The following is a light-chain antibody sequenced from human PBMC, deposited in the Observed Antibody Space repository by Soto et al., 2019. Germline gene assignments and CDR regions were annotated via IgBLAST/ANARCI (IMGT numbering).Light chain of an antibody. J-gene: IGLJ3*02. CDR1: SSDVGAYKY. CDR3: TSYIGSDTWV. CDR2: EVS. Sequence: QSALTQPPSASGSPGQSVTISCTGTSSDVGAYKYVSWYQQYPGKAPKLMIYEVSKRPSGVPARFSGSKSGNTASLTVSGLQSEDEADYYCTSYIGSDTWVFGGGTKLTV. V-gene: IGLV2-8*01.